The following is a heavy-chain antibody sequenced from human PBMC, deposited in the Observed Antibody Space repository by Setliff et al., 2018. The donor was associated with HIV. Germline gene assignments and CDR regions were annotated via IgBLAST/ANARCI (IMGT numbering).Heavy chain of an antibody. D-gene: IGHD3-22*01. CDR3: ARHDHSDNLSYPMDV. Sequence: SETLSLTCSVSGGSISGYYWTWIRQPPGKGLEWIGYIYSSGSTNYNPSLKSRVTISVDTSKNQFSLKLSSVTAADTAVYYGARHDHSDNLSYPMDVWGRGTTVTVSS. CDR1: GGSISGYY. V-gene: IGHV4-4*09. J-gene: IGHJ6*03. CDR2: IYSSGST.